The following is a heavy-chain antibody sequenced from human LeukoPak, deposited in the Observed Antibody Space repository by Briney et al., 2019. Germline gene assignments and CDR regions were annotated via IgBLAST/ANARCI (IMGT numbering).Heavy chain of an antibody. D-gene: IGHD6-19*01. CDR3: ARGRGSSDWYYCDN. V-gene: IGHV1-18*04. CDR1: GYTFTNYG. J-gene: IGHJ4*02. Sequence: GASVKASCKASGYTFTNYGITWVRQAPGQGLEWMGWINAYNGYTNYAQKIQDRVTVTADTSTSTAYMELRSLRSDDTAVYYCARGRGSSDWYYCDNWGQGTLVTVSS. CDR2: INAYNGYT.